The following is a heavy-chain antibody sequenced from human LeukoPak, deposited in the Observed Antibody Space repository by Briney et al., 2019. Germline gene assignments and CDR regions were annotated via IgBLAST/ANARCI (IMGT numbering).Heavy chain of an antibody. J-gene: IGHJ4*02. Sequence: SVKVSCKASGGTFSRYAISWVRQAPGQGLEWMGGIIPIFGTANYAQKFQGRVTITTDESTSTAYMELSSLRSEDTAVYYCARRFLEWWTLDYWGQGTLVTVSS. CDR3: ARRFLEWWTLDY. CDR2: IIPIFGTA. V-gene: IGHV1-69*05. CDR1: GGTFSRYA. D-gene: IGHD3-3*01.